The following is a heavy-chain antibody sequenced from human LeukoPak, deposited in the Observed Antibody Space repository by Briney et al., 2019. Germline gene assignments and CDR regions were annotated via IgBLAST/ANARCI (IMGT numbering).Heavy chain of an antibody. D-gene: IGHD3-22*01. V-gene: IGHV3-20*04. CDR3: ARLRNYDSSGYYFEIDY. CDR2: INWNSVRV. Sequence: PGGSLRLSCTASGFTFNNYGMSWVRQAPGKGLEWVSGINWNSVRVGCADSVKGRFTISRDNAKNSLYLEMNSLRAEDTAFYYCARLRNYDSSGYYFEIDYWGQGTLVTVSS. J-gene: IGHJ4*02. CDR1: GFTFNNYG.